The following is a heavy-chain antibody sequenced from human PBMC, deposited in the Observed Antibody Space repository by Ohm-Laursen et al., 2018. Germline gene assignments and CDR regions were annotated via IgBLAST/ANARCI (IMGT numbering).Heavy chain of an antibody. CDR2: INKDESEK. CDR1: GFTFSNYE. J-gene: IGHJ4*02. V-gene: IGHV3-7*01. CDR3: ARGSEGPSPPY. Sequence: SLRLSCTASGFTFSNYEMNWVRQAPGKGLEWVANINKDESEKYYVDSVKGRFTISKDNAKNSLYLQMNSLKFEDTAVYYCARGSEGPSPPYWGQGTLVTVSS.